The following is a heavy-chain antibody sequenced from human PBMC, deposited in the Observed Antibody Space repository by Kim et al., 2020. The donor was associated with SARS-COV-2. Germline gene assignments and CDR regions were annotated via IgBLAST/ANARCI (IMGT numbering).Heavy chain of an antibody. CDR2: TFYRSKWYR. CDR1: GDSVSSYNAA. Sequence: SQTLSLTCAISGDSVSSYNAAWIWVRQSPLRGLEWLGRTFYRSKWYRDYAPSVKSRTTVDPDTSKNQFSLHLNSMTPGDTAVYYCARVVEGTPDCWGQGTLVTVSA. V-gene: IGHV6-1*01. CDR3: ARVVEGTPDC. J-gene: IGHJ4*02. D-gene: IGHD1-26*01.